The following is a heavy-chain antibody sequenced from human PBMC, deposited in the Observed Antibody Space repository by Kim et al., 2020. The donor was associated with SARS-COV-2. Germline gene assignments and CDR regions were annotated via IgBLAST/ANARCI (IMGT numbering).Heavy chain of an antibody. CDR2: IDYTGTT. D-gene: IGHD2-21*01. V-gene: IGHV4-31*03. Sequence: SETLSLSCTVSGVSISSGGHYWTWIRQHAGQALEWIGYIDYTGTTYYNPSLRGRVAISGDRSKNQISLSVTSVTAADTALYYCAREVLGYSDGYVPSHWFDPWGPGILVTVSS. CDR1: GVSISSGGHY. J-gene: IGHJ5*02. CDR3: AREVLGYSDGYVPSHWFDP.